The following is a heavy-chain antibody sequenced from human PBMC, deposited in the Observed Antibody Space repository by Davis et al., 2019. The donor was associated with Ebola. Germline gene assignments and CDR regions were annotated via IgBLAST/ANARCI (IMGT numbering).Heavy chain of an antibody. D-gene: IGHD6-13*01. CDR3: AGDIGAAGRAPYNWFEP. J-gene: IGHJ5*02. Sequence: RGSLRPSCAASAFISRRSEMNWVRQPPGKGLEWVSSISPSVTTAYYADSLTGRSTISRDNAKNSLYLQMNSLRPEDTSIYYSAGDIGAAGRAPYNWFEPWGHGTLVKVSS. V-gene: IGHV3-48*03. CDR1: AFISRRSE. CDR2: ISPSVTTA.